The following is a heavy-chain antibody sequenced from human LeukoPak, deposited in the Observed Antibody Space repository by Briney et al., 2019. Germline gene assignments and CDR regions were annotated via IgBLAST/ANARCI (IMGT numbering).Heavy chain of an antibody. CDR3: ARVRSYYGSVTGKSYYFDY. J-gene: IGHJ4*02. V-gene: IGHV4-59*12. CDR2: IYHSGST. Sequence: SETLSLTCTVSGGSISSYYWSWIRQPPGKGLEWIGYIYHSGSTYYNPSLKSRVTISVDRSKNQFSLKLSSVTAADTAVYYCARVRSYYGSVTGKSYYFDYWGQGTLVTVSS. D-gene: IGHD3-10*01. CDR1: GGSISSYY.